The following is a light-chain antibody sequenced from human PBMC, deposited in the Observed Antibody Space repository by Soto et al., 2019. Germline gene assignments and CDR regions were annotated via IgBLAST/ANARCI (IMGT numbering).Light chain of an antibody. CDR1: IDDVGRYNY. Sequence: QSVLTQPRSVSGSPGQSVTISCTGTIDDVGRYNYVSWYQQHPGKAPKLMIYDVSKRPSGVPDRFSGSKSGNTASLTISGLKAEDEADYYCCSYAGSYTHVVFGEGTKLTVL. V-gene: IGLV2-11*01. CDR3: CSYAGSYTHVV. J-gene: IGLJ2*01. CDR2: DVS.